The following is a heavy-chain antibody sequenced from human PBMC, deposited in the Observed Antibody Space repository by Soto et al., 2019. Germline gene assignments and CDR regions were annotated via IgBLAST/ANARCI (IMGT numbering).Heavy chain of an antibody. Sequence: GGSLRLSCAASGFTFSSYSMNWVRQAPGKGLEWVSSISSSSSYIYYADSVEGRFTISRDNAKNTLYLQMNSLRAEDTAVYYCAKSGNYDILTGYLDYFDYWGQGTLVTVSS. J-gene: IGHJ4*02. D-gene: IGHD3-9*01. CDR1: GFTFSSYS. V-gene: IGHV3-21*04. CDR2: ISSSSSYI. CDR3: AKSGNYDILTGYLDYFDY.